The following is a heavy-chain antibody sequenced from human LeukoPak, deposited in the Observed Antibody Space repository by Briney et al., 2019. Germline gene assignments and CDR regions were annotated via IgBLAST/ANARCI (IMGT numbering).Heavy chain of an antibody. V-gene: IGHV1-2*02. Sequence: GASVKVSCKASGYTFTGYYMHLVRQAPGQGLEWMGWINPNSGGTNYAQKFQGRVTMTRDTPISTAYMELSRLRSDYTAVYYCARGQWLDYYYYYMDVWGKGTTVTVSS. CDR3: ARGQWLDYYYYYMDV. CDR1: GYTFTGYY. D-gene: IGHD6-19*01. CDR2: INPNSGGT. J-gene: IGHJ6*03.